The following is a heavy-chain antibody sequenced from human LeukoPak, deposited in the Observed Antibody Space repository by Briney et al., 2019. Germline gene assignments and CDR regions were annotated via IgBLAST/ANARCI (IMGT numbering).Heavy chain of an antibody. J-gene: IGHJ3*02. CDR3: ATPNPPYSGSYYAFDI. D-gene: IGHD1-26*01. CDR1: GYTLTELS. CDR2: FDPEDGET. Sequence: GASVKVSCKVSGYTLTELSMHWVRQAPGKGLEWMGGFDPEDGETIYAQKFQGRVTMTEDTSTDTAYMELSSLRSEDTAVYYCATPNPPYSGSYYAFDIWGQGTMVTVSS. V-gene: IGHV1-24*01.